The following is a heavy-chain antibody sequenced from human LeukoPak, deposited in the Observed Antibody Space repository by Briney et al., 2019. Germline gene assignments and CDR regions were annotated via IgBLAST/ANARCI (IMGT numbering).Heavy chain of an antibody. Sequence: GGSLRLSCAASGFRFEDYGMNWVRQVPGKGLEWVCNINRNGAGTDCADSVKGRFTISRDNARNSLYLQMNSLRAEDTALYYCAREGFGSSWYPRAFDIWGQGTMVTVSS. D-gene: IGHD6-13*01. CDR2: INRNGAGT. J-gene: IGHJ3*02. CDR3: AREGFGSSWYPRAFDI. V-gene: IGHV3-20*04. CDR1: GFRFEDYG.